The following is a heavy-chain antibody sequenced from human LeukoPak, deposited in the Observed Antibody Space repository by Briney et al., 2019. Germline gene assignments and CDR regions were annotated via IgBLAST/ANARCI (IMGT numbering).Heavy chain of an antibody. CDR3: ARGLQRLPAGGY. CDR2: ISHSGST. V-gene: IGHV4-34*01. Sequence: SETLSLTCTVSGGSISSYYWSWIRQPPGKGLEWIGDISHSGSTKYNPSLKSRVTISVDTSKNQFSLKLSSVTAADTAVYYCARGLQRLPAGGYWGQGSLVTVSS. CDR1: GGSISSYY. J-gene: IGHJ4*02. D-gene: IGHD6-25*01.